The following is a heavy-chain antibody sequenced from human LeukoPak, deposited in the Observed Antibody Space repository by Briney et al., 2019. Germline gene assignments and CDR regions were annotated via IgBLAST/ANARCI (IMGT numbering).Heavy chain of an antibody. CDR3: AREGYSYHDY. Sequence: GGSLRLSCAASGFTHSNYWMTWVRQAPGKGLEWVATIKQDGSEKYYVDSVKGRFTISRDNSKNTLYLQMNSLRAEDTAVYYCAREGYSYHDYWGQGTLVTVSS. CDR2: IKQDGSEK. J-gene: IGHJ4*02. V-gene: IGHV3-7*03. D-gene: IGHD5-18*01. CDR1: GFTHSNYW.